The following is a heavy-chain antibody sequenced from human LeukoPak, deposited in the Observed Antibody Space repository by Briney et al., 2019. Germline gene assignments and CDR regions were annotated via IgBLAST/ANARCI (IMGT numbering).Heavy chain of an antibody. J-gene: IGHJ6*03. CDR3: AREYYATSLRYYYYYYMDV. CDR1: GGSISSGGYS. Sequence: SETLSLTCAVSGGSISSGGYSWSWIRQPPGKGLEWIGYIYYSGSTYYNPSLKSRVTISVDTSKNQFSLKLSSVTAADTAVYYCAREYYATSLRYYYYYYMDVWGKGTTVTVSS. D-gene: IGHD1-26*01. CDR2: IYYSGST. V-gene: IGHV4-30-4*07.